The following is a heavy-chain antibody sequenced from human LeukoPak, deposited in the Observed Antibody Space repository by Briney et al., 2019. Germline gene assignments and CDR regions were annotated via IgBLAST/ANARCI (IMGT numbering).Heavy chain of an antibody. D-gene: IGHD3-22*01. CDR2: INPSGGST. CDR3: ARDGWLDSDSSGPFDY. CDR1: GYTFTNYY. V-gene: IGHV1-46*01. J-gene: IGHJ4*02. Sequence: ASVKVSCKASGYTFTNYYMHWVRQAPGQGLEWMGIINPSGGSTSYAQKFQGRVTMTRDMSTSTFYLELSSLRSEDTAVFYCARDGWLDSDSSGPFDYWGQGTLVTVSS.